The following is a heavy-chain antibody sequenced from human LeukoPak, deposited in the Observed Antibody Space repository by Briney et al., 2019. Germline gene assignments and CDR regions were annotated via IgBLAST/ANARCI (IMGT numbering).Heavy chain of an antibody. J-gene: IGHJ1*01. CDR1: GFTFSSYA. D-gene: IGHD3-22*01. V-gene: IGHV3-23*01. CDR3: ANSAQGYYDSSGYSSEYFQH. Sequence: GGSLRLSCAASGFTFSSYAMSWVRQAPGKGLEWVSAISGSGGGTYYADSVKGRFTISRDNSKNTLYLQMNSLRAEDTAVYYCANSAQGYYDSSGYSSEYFQHWGQGTLVTVSS. CDR2: ISGSGGGT.